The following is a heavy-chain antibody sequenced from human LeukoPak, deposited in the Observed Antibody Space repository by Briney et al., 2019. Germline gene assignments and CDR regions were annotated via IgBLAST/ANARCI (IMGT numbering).Heavy chain of an antibody. D-gene: IGHD4-17*01. V-gene: IGHV3-7*01. CDR1: GFTFSSYW. CDR3: ARMTTVTGDDY. J-gene: IGHJ4*02. Sequence: GGSLRLSCAASGFTFSSYWMSWVRQAPGKGPEWVADIRRDGSEKNYMDSLKGRFTISRDNAKNSLYLQMNSLRAEDTAVYYCARMTTVTGDDYWGQGTLVTVSS. CDR2: IRRDGSEK.